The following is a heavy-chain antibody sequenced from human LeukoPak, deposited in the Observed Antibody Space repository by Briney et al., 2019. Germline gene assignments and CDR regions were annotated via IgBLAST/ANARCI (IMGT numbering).Heavy chain of an antibody. D-gene: IGHD6-19*01. CDR2: IWYDGSYK. Sequence: QPGGSLRLSCAASGLTFSSYGMHWVRQAPGKGLEWAAAIWYDGSYKFYADSVKGRFTISRDNSKNTLSLQMNSLRAEDTAVYYRATDHRGPVDGSGWGNAFDIWGQGTMVTVSS. CDR3: ATDHRGPVDGSGWGNAFDI. J-gene: IGHJ3*02. V-gene: IGHV3-33*01. CDR1: GLTFSSYG.